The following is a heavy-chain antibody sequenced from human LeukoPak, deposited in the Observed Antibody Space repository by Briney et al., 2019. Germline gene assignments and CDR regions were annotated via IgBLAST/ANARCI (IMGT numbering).Heavy chain of an antibody. CDR1: GYRFTSYW. V-gene: IGHV5-51*01. D-gene: IGHD4-23*01. Sequence: GESLKISFKGSGYRFTSYWIGWVRQMPGKGLEWMGIIYPGDSDTRYSPSFQGQVTISADKSISTAYLQWSSLKASDTAMYYCARRVDYGGNSRAFDIWGQGTMVTVSS. J-gene: IGHJ3*02. CDR3: ARRVDYGGNSRAFDI. CDR2: IYPGDSDT.